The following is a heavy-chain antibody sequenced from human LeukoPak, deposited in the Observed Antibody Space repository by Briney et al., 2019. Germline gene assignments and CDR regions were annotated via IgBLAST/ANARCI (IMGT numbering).Heavy chain of an antibody. CDR1: GGSISSSSYY. V-gene: IGHV4-39*01. J-gene: IGHJ5*02. Sequence: SETLSLTCTVSGGSISSSSYYWGWIRQPPGKGLEWIGSIYYSGSTYYNPSLKSRVTISVDTSKNQFSLKLSSVTAADTAVYYCASQAPAAMPRSWFDPWGQGTLVTVSS. CDR3: ASQAPAAMPRSWFDP. CDR2: IYYSGST. D-gene: IGHD2-2*01.